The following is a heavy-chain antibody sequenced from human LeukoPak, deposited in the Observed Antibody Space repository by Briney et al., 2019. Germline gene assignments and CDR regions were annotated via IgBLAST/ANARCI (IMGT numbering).Heavy chain of an antibody. V-gene: IGHV4-34*01. Sequence: PSETLSLTCAVYGGSFSGYYWSWIRQPPGKGLEWIGEINHSGSTNYNPSLKSRVTISVDTSKNQFSLKLSSVTAADTAVYYCARGRSRGSDYWGQGTLVTVSS. CDR3: ARGRSRGSDY. CDR1: GGSFSGYY. J-gene: IGHJ4*02. CDR2: INHSGST. D-gene: IGHD3-10*01.